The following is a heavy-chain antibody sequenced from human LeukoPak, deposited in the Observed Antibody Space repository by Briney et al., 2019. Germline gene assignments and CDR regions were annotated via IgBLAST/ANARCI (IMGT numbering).Heavy chain of an antibody. D-gene: IGHD3-22*01. CDR3: ATYNVDYYDTSDGMDV. CDR1: GGTFSSYA. CDR2: IIPMLSIT. J-gene: IGHJ6*02. Sequence: ASVKVSCKASGGTFSSYAISWVRQAPGQGLEWMRRIIPMLSITNYAQKLQGRVTITADKSTNTAYMELSSLRSEDTAVYYCATYNVDYYDTSDGMDVWGQGTTVTVSS. V-gene: IGHV1-69*04.